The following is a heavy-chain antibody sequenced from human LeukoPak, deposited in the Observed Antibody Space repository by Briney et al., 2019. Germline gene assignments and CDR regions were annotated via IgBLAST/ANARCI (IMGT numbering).Heavy chain of an antibody. D-gene: IGHD6-13*01. V-gene: IGHV3-23*01. CDR3: ARDSHSSSCFDY. J-gene: IGHJ4*02. Sequence: GGSLRLSCVPSGITFSNSALSWVRQAPGKGLEWVSTITKSGDQTYYADSVKGLFTISRDISKNTLYLQMNSLRAEDTAVYYCARDSHSSSCFDYWGQGTLVTVSS. CDR2: ITKSGDQT. CDR1: GITFSNSA.